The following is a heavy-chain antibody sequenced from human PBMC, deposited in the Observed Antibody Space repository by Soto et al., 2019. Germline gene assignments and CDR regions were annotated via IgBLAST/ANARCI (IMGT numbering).Heavy chain of an antibody. Sequence: EVQLLESGGGLVQPGGSLRLSCAAAGFTFSIYAMSWVRQAPGKGLEWVSAISGSGGSTYYADSVKGRFTISRYNSKNTLYLQMNSLRADDTAVYYCAKATRGGAATLIRDYWGQGTLVTVSS. D-gene: IGHD6-13*01. CDR3: AKATRGGAATLIRDY. V-gene: IGHV3-23*01. CDR2: ISGSGGST. CDR1: GFTFSIYA. J-gene: IGHJ4*02.